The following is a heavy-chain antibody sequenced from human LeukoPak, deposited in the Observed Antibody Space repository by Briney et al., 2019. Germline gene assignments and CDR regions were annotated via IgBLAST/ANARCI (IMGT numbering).Heavy chain of an antibody. J-gene: IGHJ5*02. CDR2: MNPNSGNT. Sequence: ASVKVSCKPSGYAFTRHGLNWVRQATGQGLEWMGWMNPNSGNTGYAQKFQGGVTMTRNTSISTAYMELSSLRSEDTAVYYCARGGYYYDSSGSPGIDPWGQGTLVTVSS. V-gene: IGHV1-8*01. CDR3: ARGGYYYDSSGSPGIDP. CDR1: GYAFTRHG. D-gene: IGHD3-22*01.